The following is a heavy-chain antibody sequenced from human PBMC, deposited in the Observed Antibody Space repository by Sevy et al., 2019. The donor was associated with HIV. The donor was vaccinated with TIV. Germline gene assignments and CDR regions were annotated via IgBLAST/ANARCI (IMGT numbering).Heavy chain of an antibody. V-gene: IGHV3-30*18. CDR3: AKNRPPGGSYFSRHAMDV. Sequence: GGSLRLSCAASGFTFSTYDIHWVRQAPGKGLEWVAIISYDGNYRYYADSVRGRFSMSRDNSKNTLYLQLNGLSIEDTAVYYCAKNRPPGGSYFSRHAMDVLGRGTTVTVSS. CDR1: GFTFSTYD. J-gene: IGHJ6*02. D-gene: IGHD3-16*01. CDR2: ISYDGNYR.